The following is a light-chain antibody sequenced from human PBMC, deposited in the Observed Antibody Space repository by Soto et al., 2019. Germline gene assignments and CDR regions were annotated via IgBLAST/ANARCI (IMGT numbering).Light chain of an antibody. J-gene: IGKJ4*01. CDR3: QQSYSPPLT. V-gene: IGKV4-1*01. CDR1: QTGFYGSNKKNY. CDR2: WAS. Sequence: DIVMTQSPDALDVSLGERATMHCNYSQTGFYGSNKKNYLPWYQHKPGQPPKLLIYWASTRESGVPDRFSGSGSGTDFTLTINSLQAEDVAVYYCQQSYSPPLTFGGGTKVEIK.